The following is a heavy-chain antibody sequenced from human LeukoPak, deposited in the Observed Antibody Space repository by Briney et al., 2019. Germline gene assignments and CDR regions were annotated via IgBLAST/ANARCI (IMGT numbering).Heavy chain of an antibody. V-gene: IGHV3-7*04. CDR1: GFTFSSYW. J-gene: IGHJ4*02. CDR2: IKEDGNEQ. D-gene: IGHD3-10*01. CDR3: ARAYSSGNDY. Sequence: GESLRLSCAASGFTFSSYWMTWVRQAPGKGLEWVANIKEDGNEQYYVDSVKDRFTISRDNAKNSLYLQMNSLRAEDTAVYYCARAYSSGNDYWGQGTLVTVSS.